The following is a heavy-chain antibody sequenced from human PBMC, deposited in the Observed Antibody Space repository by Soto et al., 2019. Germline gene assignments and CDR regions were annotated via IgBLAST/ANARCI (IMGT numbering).Heavy chain of an antibody. J-gene: IGHJ5*02. CDR2: INHNGST. Sequence: PSETLSLTCAVYGGSFSAYYWSWIRQPPGKGLEWIGEINHNGSTSYNPSLKSRVTISVDTSKNQFSLQLSSVTAADTAVYYCARGLLGLEYCSSTSCYLRPRSGGFWFDPWGQGTLVTV. D-gene: IGHD2-2*01. V-gene: IGHV4-34*01. CDR3: ARGLLGLEYCSSTSCYLRPRSGGFWFDP. CDR1: GGSFSAYY.